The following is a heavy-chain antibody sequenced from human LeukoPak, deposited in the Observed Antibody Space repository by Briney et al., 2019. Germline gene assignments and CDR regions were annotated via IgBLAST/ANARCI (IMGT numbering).Heavy chain of an antibody. CDR2: ISWNSRSI. J-gene: IGHJ5*02. CDR1: GFTFDDYA. Sequence: PGGSLRLSCAAPGFTFDDYAMHWVRQAPGKGLEGVSGISWNSRSIVYADSVKGRVTISRDNAKNSLYLQMNSLRAEDMALYYCTKSSCSSTNCYAAWFDPWGQGTLVTVSS. D-gene: IGHD2-2*01. CDR3: TKSSCSSTNCYAAWFDP. V-gene: IGHV3-9*03.